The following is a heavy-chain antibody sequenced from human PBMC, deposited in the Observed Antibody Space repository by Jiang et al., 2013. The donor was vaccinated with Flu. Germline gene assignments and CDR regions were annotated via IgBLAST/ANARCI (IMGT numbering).Heavy chain of an antibody. D-gene: IGHD5-12*01. CDR1: GFSLSTSGVG. Sequence: KPTQTLTLTCTFSGFSLSTSGVGVGWIRQPPGKALEWLARIDWDDDKYYSTSLKTRLTISKDTSKNQVVLTMTNMDPVDTATYYCARIRGLRSGYAIDYWGQGTLVTVSS. CDR2: IDWDDDK. J-gene: IGHJ4*02. V-gene: IGHV2-70*11. CDR3: ARIRGLRSGYAIDY.